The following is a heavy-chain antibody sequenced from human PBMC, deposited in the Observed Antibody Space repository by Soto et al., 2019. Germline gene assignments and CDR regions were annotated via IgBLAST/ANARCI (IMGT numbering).Heavy chain of an antibody. CDR1: GGTFSSYA. CDR3: FYVWGSYRYTHYYCYGMDV. Sequence: QVQLVQSGAEVKKPGSSVKVSCKASGGTFSSYAISWVRQAPGQGLEWMGGIIPIFGTATYAQKFQSRVTINADKSPSTAYMELSSLRSEDTAVYYCFYVWGSYRYTHYYCYGMDVWGQGNTVTVSS. CDR2: IIPIFGTA. J-gene: IGHJ6*02. D-gene: IGHD3-16*02. V-gene: IGHV1-69*06.